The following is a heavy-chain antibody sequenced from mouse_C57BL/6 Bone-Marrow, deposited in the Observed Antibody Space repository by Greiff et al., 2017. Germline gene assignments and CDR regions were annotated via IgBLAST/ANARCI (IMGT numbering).Heavy chain of an antibody. Sequence: QVQLKQPGAELVRPGSSVKLSCKASGYTFTSYWMDWVKQRPGQGLEWIGNIYPSDSETHYNQKFKDKATLTVDKSSSTAYMQLSSLTSEDSAVYYWAREFRAMDYWGQGTAVTVSS. CDR1: GYTFTSYW. J-gene: IGHJ4*01. CDR2: IYPSDSET. CDR3: AREFRAMDY. V-gene: IGHV1-61*01.